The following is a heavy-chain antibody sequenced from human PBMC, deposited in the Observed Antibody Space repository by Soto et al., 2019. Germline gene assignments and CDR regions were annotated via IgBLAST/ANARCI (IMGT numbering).Heavy chain of an antibody. J-gene: IGHJ6*02. CDR3: ARGQGAAIGDYYYHGMDV. CDR1: GFIFSGSA. CDR2: IRSRANNFAT. V-gene: IGHV3-73*02. Sequence: EVQLVESGGGLVQPGGSLKLSCAASGFIFSGSAIHWVRQASGKGLELVGRIRSRANNFATSSAASVKGRFTFSRDDSKTTAYLQMNTLKPEDTAVYYCARGQGAAIGDYYYHGMDVWGQGTTVTVSS. D-gene: IGHD2-2*02.